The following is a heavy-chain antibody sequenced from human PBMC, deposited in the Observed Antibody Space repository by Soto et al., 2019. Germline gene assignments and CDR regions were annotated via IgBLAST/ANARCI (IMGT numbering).Heavy chain of an antibody. J-gene: IGHJ4*02. D-gene: IGHD1-7*01. CDR2: IYYSGST. CDR1: GGSISSGGYY. V-gene: IGHV4-31*03. Sequence: QVQLQESGPGLVKPSQTLSLTCTVSGGSISSGGYYWSWIRQHPGKGLEWIGYIYYSGSTYYNPSLKSRVXXSXDXXKNQFSLKLSSVTAADTAVYYCASSGAPGTTGFDYWGQGTLVTVSS. CDR3: ASSGAPGTTGFDY.